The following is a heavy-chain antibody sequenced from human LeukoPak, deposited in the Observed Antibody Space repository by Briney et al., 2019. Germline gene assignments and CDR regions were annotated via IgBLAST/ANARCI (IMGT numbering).Heavy chain of an antibody. V-gene: IGHV4-59*01. D-gene: IGHD3-10*01. J-gene: IGHJ4*02. CDR2: IYYSGST. CDR3: AKGSGGSGSYYPYYFDY. Sequence: SETLPLTCTVSGGSISSYYWSWIRQPPGKGLEWIGYIYYSGSTNYNPSLKSRVTISVDTSKNQVSLKLSSVTAADTAVYYCAKGSGGSGSYYPYYFDYWGQGTLVTVSS. CDR1: GGSISSYY.